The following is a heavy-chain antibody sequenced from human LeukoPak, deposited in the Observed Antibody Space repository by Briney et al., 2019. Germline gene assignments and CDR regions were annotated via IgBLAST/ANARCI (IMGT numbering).Heavy chain of an antibody. CDR1: QFTFSNYW. J-gene: IGHJ6*04. D-gene: IGHD1-1*01. V-gene: IGHV3-74*01. CDR2: INSDGSST. CDR3: ASGRYWNDGSVDV. Sequence: GGSLRLSCAASQFTFSNYWMHWVRQGAGEGLVWVSRINSDGSSTNYADSVKGRFTISRDNARNTLFLQMNSLRSEDTAVYYCASGRYWNDGSVDVWGKGTTVTVSS.